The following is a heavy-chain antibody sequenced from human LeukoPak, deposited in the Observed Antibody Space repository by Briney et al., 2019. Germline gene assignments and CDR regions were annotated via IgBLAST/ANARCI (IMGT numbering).Heavy chain of an antibody. Sequence: GESLKISCKGSGNSFTTYWIAWVRQMPGKGLEWMGFIHPDDSDTRYSPSFQGQVTISADKSISTAYLQWSSLKASDTAMYYCARHLGTAMVSPLGYWGQGTLVTVSS. D-gene: IGHD5-18*01. CDR2: IHPDDSDT. V-gene: IGHV5-51*01. CDR3: ARHLGTAMVSPLGY. CDR1: GNSFTTYW. J-gene: IGHJ4*02.